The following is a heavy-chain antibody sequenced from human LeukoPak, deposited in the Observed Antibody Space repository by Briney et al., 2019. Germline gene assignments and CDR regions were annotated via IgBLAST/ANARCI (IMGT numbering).Heavy chain of an antibody. CDR3: ARSLAAAGTKYFDY. V-gene: IGHV1-18*01. CDR2: ISAYNGNT. D-gene: IGHD6-13*01. CDR1: GYTFTSYG. Sequence: GASEVSCKASGYTFTSYGISWVRQAPGQGLEWMGWISAYNGNTNYAQKLQGRVTMTTDTSTSTAYMELRSLRSDDTAVYYCARSLAAAGTKYFDYWGQGTLVTVSS. J-gene: IGHJ4*02.